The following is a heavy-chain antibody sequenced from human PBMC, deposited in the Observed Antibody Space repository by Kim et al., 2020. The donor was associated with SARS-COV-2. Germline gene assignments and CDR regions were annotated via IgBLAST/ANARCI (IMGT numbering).Heavy chain of an antibody. J-gene: IGHJ4*02. CDR2: IIPIFGTA. CDR3: ARLLSFWSGYSIGDGGDY. D-gene: IGHD3-3*01. CDR1: GGTFSSYA. Sequence: SVKVSCKTSGGTFSSYAISWVRQAPGQGLEWMGGIIPIFGTANYAQKFQGRVTITADESTSTAYMELSSLRSEDTAVYYCARLLSFWSGYSIGDGGDYWGQGTLVTVSS. V-gene: IGHV1-69*13.